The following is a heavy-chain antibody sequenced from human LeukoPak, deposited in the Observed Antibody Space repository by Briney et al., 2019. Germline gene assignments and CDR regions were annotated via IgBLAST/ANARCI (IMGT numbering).Heavy chain of an antibody. CDR1: GFTVSSNY. V-gene: IGHV3-66*04. CDR3: ARPLDSYWDAFDI. Sequence: PGGSLRLSCAASGFTVSSNYMSWVRQAPGKGLEWVSVIYSGGSTYYADSVKGRFTISRDNSKNTLYLQMNSLRAKDTAVYYCARPLDSYWDAFDIWGQGTMVTVSS. D-gene: IGHD5-18*01. CDR2: IYSGGST. J-gene: IGHJ3*02.